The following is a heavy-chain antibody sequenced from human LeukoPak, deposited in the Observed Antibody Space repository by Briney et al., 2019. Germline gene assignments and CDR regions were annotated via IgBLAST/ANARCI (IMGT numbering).Heavy chain of an antibody. CDR2: IKQDGSEK. Sequence: GGSLRLSCTASGLSLNNYAMSWVRQAPGKGLEWVANIKQDGSEKYYVDSVKGRFTIPRDNAKNSLYLQMNSLRAEDTAVYYCAKDLYPYYYDSSGYPDYWGQGTLVTVSS. J-gene: IGHJ4*02. CDR3: AKDLYPYYYDSSGYPDY. CDR1: GLSLNNYA. D-gene: IGHD3-22*01. V-gene: IGHV3-7*01.